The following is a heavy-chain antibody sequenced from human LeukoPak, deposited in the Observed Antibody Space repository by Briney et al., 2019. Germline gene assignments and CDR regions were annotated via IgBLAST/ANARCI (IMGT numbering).Heavy chain of an antibody. J-gene: IGHJ4*02. CDR3: AKDSTH. CDR1: GITFSSYA. V-gene: IGHV3-23*01. CDR2: IRGSGDTT. Sequence: GGSLRLSCAASGITFSSYAMNWVRQAPGKGLEWVSAIRGSGDTTYYADSVEGRFTISRDNSKNTLYLQISSLRAEDTDVYYCAKDSTHWGRGTLVSVSS.